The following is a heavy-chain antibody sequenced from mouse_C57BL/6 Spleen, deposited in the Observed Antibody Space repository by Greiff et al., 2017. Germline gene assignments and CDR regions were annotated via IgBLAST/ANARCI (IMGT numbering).Heavy chain of an antibody. CDR2: ISDGGSYT. D-gene: IGHD2-2*01. J-gene: IGHJ2*01. Sequence: EVQGVESGGGLVKPGGSLKLSCAASGFTFSSYAMSWVRQTPEKRLEWVATISDGGSYTYYPDNVKGRFTISRDNAKNNLYLQMSHLKSEDTAMYYCARERIGSFFDYWGQGTTLTVSS. CDR3: ARERIGSFFDY. V-gene: IGHV5-4*01. CDR1: GFTFSSYA.